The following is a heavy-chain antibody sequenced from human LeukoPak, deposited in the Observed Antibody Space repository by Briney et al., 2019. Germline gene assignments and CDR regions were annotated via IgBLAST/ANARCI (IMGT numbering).Heavy chain of an antibody. D-gene: IGHD1-26*01. CDR1: GGSINSYY. V-gene: IGHV4-4*09. Sequence: SSETLSLTCTVSGGSINSYYWTWIRQPPAKGLEWIGYIYTSGSSNCNPSLRSRVTISVDTSKNQFSLRLTSVTAADTAVYYCARWEGNWFDPWGQGTLVTVSS. J-gene: IGHJ5*02. CDR3: ARWEGNWFDP. CDR2: IYTSGSS.